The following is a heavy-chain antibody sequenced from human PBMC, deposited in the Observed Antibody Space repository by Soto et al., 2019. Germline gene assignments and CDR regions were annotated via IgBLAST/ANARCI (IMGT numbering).Heavy chain of an antibody. Sequence: KSGGSLRLSCTASGFTFGDYAMSWFRQAPGKGLEWVGFIRSKAYGGTTEYAASVKGRFTISRDDSKSIAYLQMNSLKTEDTAVYYCTRDRESWTTVTPVDYWGQGTLVTVSS. CDR1: GFTFGDYA. J-gene: IGHJ4*02. CDR3: TRDRESWTTVTPVDY. V-gene: IGHV3-49*05. D-gene: IGHD4-17*01. CDR2: IRSKAYGGTT.